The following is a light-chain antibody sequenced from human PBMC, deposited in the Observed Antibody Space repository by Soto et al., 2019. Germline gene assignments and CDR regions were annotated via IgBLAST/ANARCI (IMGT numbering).Light chain of an antibody. CDR3: QQYNNYPRT. V-gene: IGKV3-20*01. Sequence: DIVLTQSPGTLSLSPGGRATLSCRASQSVSSSYLAWYQQKPGQAPRLVIYGASSRATGIPDRFSGSGSGTDFTLTISRLEPDDFATYFCQQYNNYPRTFGQGTKVDI. J-gene: IGKJ1*01. CDR2: GAS. CDR1: QSVSSSY.